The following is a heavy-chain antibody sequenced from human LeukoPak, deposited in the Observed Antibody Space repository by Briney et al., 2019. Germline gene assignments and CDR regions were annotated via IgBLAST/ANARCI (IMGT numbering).Heavy chain of an antibody. Sequence: SETLSLTCTVSGGSISGYYYNWIRQPPGKGLVWIGYIYYSGSTNYNTSLKSRVTISLDTSKNQFSLKLSSVTTADTAVYYCARSVVTLYWYFDLWGRGTLVTVSS. CDR3: ARSVVTLYWYFDL. CDR1: GGSISGYY. V-gene: IGHV4-59*01. D-gene: IGHD4-23*01. J-gene: IGHJ2*01. CDR2: IYYSGST.